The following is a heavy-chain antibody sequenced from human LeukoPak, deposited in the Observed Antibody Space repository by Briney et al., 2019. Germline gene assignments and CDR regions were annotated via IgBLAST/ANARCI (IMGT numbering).Heavy chain of an antibody. CDR3: ATSYDGKTAPYDL. CDR2: MCPSGRT. V-gene: IGHV4-4*08. J-gene: IGHJ5*02. D-gene: IGHD4-23*01. CDR1: NDSISSYC. Sequence: PSGTLSLTCTVSNDSISSYCCSWVRQPPGKGLEWIGFMCPSGRTDYNPSLKSRVTMSIDTSKNQLSMELRFLTAADTAVYYCATSYDGKTAPYDLWGHGTLVTVSS.